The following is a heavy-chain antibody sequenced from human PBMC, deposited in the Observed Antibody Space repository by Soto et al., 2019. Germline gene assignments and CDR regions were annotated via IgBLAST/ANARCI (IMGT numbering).Heavy chain of an antibody. J-gene: IGHJ2*01. V-gene: IGHV4-34*01. CDR1: GGSFSGYY. D-gene: IGHD2-21*01. Sequence: QVQLQQWGAGLLKPSETLSLTCAVYGGSFSGYYWSWIRQPPGKGLEWIGEINHSGCTNYNPSLKSGVTVPVDTAQNQLSLKRSCVTAADTAVYYCARRIRLANQHLGHRGWYFDLWGRGALVTVSS. CDR3: ARRIRLANQHLGHRGWYFDL. CDR2: INHSGCT.